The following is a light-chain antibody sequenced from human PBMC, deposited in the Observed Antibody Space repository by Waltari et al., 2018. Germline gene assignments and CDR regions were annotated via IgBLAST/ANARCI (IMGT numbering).Light chain of an antibody. J-gene: IGLJ2*01. CDR3: QTWDPDTVV. CDR1: SEHSPYP. Sequence: QLAVTQSPSASASLGASVTPTSPPSSEHSPYPIAWPPHQPEKGPRFLMKIDGGGGHTKGDGIPDRFSGFSSGTERYLTISSLQYEDEAAYYCQTWDPDTVVFGGGTKLTV. V-gene: IGLV4-69*01. CDR2: IDGGGGH.